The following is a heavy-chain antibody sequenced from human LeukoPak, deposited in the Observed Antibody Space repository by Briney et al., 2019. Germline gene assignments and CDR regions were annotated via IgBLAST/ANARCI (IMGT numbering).Heavy chain of an antibody. CDR1: GGSFSGYY. J-gene: IGHJ4*02. CDR3: ARLGSSRPFDY. V-gene: IGHV4-34*01. CDR2: INHSGST. Sequence: SETLSLTCAVYGGSFSGYYWSWIRQPPGKGLEWIGEINHSGSTNYNPSLKSRVTISVDTSKNQFSLKLSSVTAADTAVYYCARLGSSRPFDYWGQGTLVTVSS. D-gene: IGHD6-13*01.